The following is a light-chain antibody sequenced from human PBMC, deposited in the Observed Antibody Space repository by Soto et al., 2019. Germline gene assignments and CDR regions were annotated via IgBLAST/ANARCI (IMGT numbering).Light chain of an antibody. V-gene: IGLV2-14*01. CDR2: DVS. J-gene: IGLJ1*01. Sequence: QSVLTQPASVSGSPGLSIAISCTGTSRDVGGYSSVSWYQQQPGKVPKLMIYDVSNRPSGVSNRFSGSKSGNTASLTISGLQAEDEGDYYCSSYTTGGSYVFGTGTKLTVL. CDR1: SRDVGGYSS. CDR3: SSYTTGGSYV.